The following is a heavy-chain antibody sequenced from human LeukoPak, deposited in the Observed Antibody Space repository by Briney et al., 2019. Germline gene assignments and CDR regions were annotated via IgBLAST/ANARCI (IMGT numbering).Heavy chain of an antibody. CDR2: INPNSGGT. J-gene: IGHJ4*02. CDR3: ARDESEYSSGWSFDY. V-gene: IGHV1-2*02. Sequence: GASVKVSCKASGYTFTSYGISWVRQAPGQGLEWMGWINPNSGGTNYAQKFQGRVTMTRDTSISTAYMELSRLRSDDTAVYYCARDESEYSSGWSFDYWGQGTLVTVSS. D-gene: IGHD6-19*01. CDR1: GYTFTSYG.